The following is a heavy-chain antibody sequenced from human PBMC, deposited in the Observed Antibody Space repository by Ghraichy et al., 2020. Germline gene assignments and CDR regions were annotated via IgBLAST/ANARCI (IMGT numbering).Heavy chain of an antibody. CDR2: IYYSGST. CDR1: GGSISSYY. Sequence: GSLSLTCTVSGGSISSYYWSWIRQPPGKGLEWIGYIYYSGSTNYNPSLKSRVTISVDTSKNQFSLKLSSVTAADTAVYYCARWGLTGYYGGFDYWGQGTLVTVSS. J-gene: IGHJ4*02. V-gene: IGHV4-59*01. D-gene: IGHD3-9*01. CDR3: ARWGLTGYYGGFDY.